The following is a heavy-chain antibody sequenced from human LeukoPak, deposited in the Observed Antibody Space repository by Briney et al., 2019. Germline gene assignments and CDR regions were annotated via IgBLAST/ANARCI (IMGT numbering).Heavy chain of an antibody. Sequence: GRSLRLSCAASGFTFSSYAMHWVRQAPGKGLEWVAVISYDGSNKYYADSVKGRFTISRDNSKNTLYLQMDSLRAEDTAVYYCARGGYYDSSGYLFWGQGTLVTVSS. CDR2: ISYDGSNK. CDR1: GFTFSSYA. D-gene: IGHD3-22*01. V-gene: IGHV3-30-3*01. CDR3: ARGGYYDSSGYLF. J-gene: IGHJ4*02.